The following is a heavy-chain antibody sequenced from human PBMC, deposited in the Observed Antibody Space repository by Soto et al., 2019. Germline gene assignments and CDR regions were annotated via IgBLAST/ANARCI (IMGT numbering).Heavy chain of an antibody. CDR2: IYYSGST. CDR3: ASPTRSGSCGGAYPFSARPKSVP. CDR1: GGSISSGDYY. J-gene: IGHJ5*02. V-gene: IGHV4-30-4*01. D-gene: IGHD2-21*01. Sequence: SETLSLTCTVSGGSISSGDYYWSWIRQPPGKGLEWIGYIYYSGSTYYNPSLKSRVTISVDTSKNQFSLKLSSVTAADTAVYYCASPTRSGSCGGAYPFSARPKSVPWCQGALVTVSS.